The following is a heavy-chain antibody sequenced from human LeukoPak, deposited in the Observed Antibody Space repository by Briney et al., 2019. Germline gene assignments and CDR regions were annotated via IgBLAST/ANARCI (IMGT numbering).Heavy chain of an antibody. CDR3: ARADDDYGDYAYYFDY. CDR2: ISAYNGNT. D-gene: IGHD4-17*01. J-gene: IGHJ4*02. CDR1: GYTFTSYG. Sequence: VASVKVSCKASGYTFTSYGISWVRQAPGQGLEWMGWISAYNGNTNYAQKLQGRVTMTTDTSTSTAYMELRSLRSEDTAVYYCARADDDYGDYAYYFDYWGQGTLVTVSS. V-gene: IGHV1-18*04.